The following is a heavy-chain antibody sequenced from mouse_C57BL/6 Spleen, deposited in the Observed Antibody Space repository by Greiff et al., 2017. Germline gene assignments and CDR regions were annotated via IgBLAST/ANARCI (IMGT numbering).Heavy chain of an antibody. Sequence: EVQLQQSGAELVKPGASVKLSCTASGFNIKDYYMHWVKQRTEQGLEWIGRIDPEDGETTYAPQFQGTATITADTSSNTAYLQLSSLTSEDTAVYYCARRDYDYDEYYAMDYWGQGTSVTVSS. CDR2: IDPEDGET. CDR3: ARRDYDYDEYYAMDY. J-gene: IGHJ4*01. CDR1: GFNIKDYY. V-gene: IGHV14-2*01. D-gene: IGHD2-4*01.